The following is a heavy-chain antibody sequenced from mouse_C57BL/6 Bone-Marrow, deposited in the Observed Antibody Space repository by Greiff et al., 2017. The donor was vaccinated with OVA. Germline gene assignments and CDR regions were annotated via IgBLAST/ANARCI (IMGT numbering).Heavy chain of an antibody. D-gene: IGHD2-4*01. Sequence: EVKLMESGGGLVKPGGSLKLSCAASGFTFSDYGMHWVRQAPEKGLEWVAYISSGSSTIYYADTVKGRFTISRDNAKNTLFLQMTSLRSEDTAMYYCARDWYDYDWGDYFDYWGQGTTLTVSS. J-gene: IGHJ2*01. CDR2: ISSGSSTI. CDR3: ARDWYDYDWGDYFDY. CDR1: GFTFSDYG. V-gene: IGHV5-17*01.